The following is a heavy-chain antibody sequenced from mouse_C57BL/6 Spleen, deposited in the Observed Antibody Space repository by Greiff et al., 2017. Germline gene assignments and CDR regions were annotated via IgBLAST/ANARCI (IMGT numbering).Heavy chain of an antibody. Sequence: QVQLQQSGAELVMPGASVKLSCKASGYTFTSYWMHWVKQRPGQGLEWIGEIDPSDSYTNYNQKFKGKSTLTVDKSSSTAYMQLSSLTSEDSAVYYCARGGWDAFDYWGQGTTLTVSS. D-gene: IGHD4-1*01. CDR1: GYTFTSYW. J-gene: IGHJ2*01. CDR2: IDPSDSYT. CDR3: ARGGWDAFDY. V-gene: IGHV1-69*01.